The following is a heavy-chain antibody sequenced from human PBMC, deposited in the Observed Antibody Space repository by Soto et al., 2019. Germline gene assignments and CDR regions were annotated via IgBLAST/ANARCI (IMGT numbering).Heavy chain of an antibody. CDR3: ARGAPAYYYGSGSYYRGVWFDP. D-gene: IGHD3-10*01. CDR1: GYTFTSYG. Sequence: ASVKVSCKASGYTFTSYGISWVRQAPGQGLEWMGWISAYNGNTNYAQKLQGRVTMTTDTSTSTAYMELRSLRSDDTAMYYCARGAPAYYYGSGSYYRGVWFDPWGQGTLVTVSS. J-gene: IGHJ5*02. CDR2: ISAYNGNT. V-gene: IGHV1-18*01.